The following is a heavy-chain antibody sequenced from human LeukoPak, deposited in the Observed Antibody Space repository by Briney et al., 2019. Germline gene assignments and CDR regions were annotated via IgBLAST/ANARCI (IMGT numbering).Heavy chain of an antibody. Sequence: SETLSLTCSVPGGSIGSGNYXXXWXRQXXGXXXXXXXXXXTSGSAXXNPSXXXXXXXXXDTSKSQFSLKLTSVTAAXTAIYYCARAGNYDXLGEDGNWFDPWGQGTLVTVSS. V-gene: IGHV4-61*02. CDR2: XXTSGSA. D-gene: IGHD3-16*01. CDR1: GGSIGSGNYX. CDR3: ARAGNYDXLGEDGNWFDP. J-gene: IGHJ5*02.